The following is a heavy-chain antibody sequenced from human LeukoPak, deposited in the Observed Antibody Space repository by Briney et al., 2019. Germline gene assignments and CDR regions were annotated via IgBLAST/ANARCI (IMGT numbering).Heavy chain of an antibody. CDR1: GGTFSSYA. D-gene: IGHD5-18*01. CDR2: IIPIFGTA. J-gene: IGHJ4*02. V-gene: IGHV1-69*05. CDR3: ARDGAAMSSDY. Sequence: ASVKVSCKASGGTFSSYAIGWVRQAPGQGLEWMGRIIPIFGTANYAQKFQGRVTITTDESTSKAYMELSSLRSEDTAVYYCARDGAAMSSDYWGQGTLVTVSS.